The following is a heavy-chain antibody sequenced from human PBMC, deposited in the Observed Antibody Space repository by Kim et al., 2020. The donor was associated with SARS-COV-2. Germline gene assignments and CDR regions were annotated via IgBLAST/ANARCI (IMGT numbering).Heavy chain of an antibody. Sequence: SVKVSCKASGGTFSSYAISWVRQAPGQGLEWMGRIIPILGIANYAQKFQGRVTITADKSTSTAYMELSSLRSEDTAVYYCARVVDTAWDYWGQGTLVTVSS. CDR1: GGTFSSYA. V-gene: IGHV1-69*04. CDR2: IIPILGIA. J-gene: IGHJ4*02. D-gene: IGHD5-18*01. CDR3: ARVVDTAWDY.